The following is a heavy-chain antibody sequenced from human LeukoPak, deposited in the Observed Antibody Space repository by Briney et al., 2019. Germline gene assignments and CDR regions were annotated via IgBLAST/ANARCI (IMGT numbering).Heavy chain of an antibody. CDR3: ARGAVFSGSTVYFDY. Sequence: GGSLRLSCAASGFTFSSYAMSWVRQAPGKGLEWVAVISYDGSNKYYADSVKGRFTISRDNSKNTLSLQMNSLRAEDTAVYYCARGAVFSGSTVYFDYWGQGTLVTVSS. J-gene: IGHJ4*02. V-gene: IGHV3-30*03. CDR2: ISYDGSNK. D-gene: IGHD1-26*01. CDR1: GFTFSSYA.